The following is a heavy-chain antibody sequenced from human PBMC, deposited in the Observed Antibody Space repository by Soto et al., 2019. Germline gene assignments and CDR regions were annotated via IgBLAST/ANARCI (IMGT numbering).Heavy chain of an antibody. D-gene: IGHD3-16*01. Sequence: QVQLVQSGAEVKKPGASVKVSCKASGYTFISYDINWVRQATGQGLEWMGWMNPNSGNTAYAQKFQGRVTMTRITSISTGYMELSSLRSEDTAVYYCARLKQDYAVAWGQGTLVTVSS. CDR1: GYTFISYD. CDR2: MNPNSGNT. CDR3: ARLKQDYAVA. J-gene: IGHJ4*02. V-gene: IGHV1-8*01.